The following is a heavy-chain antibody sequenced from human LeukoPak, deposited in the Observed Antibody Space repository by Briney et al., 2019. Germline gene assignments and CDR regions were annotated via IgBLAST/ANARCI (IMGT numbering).Heavy chain of an antibody. CDR1: GYTFTSYA. CDR2: INAGNGNT. CDR3: ARDIDYYSGSLFDY. V-gene: IGHV1-3*01. J-gene: IGHJ4*02. D-gene: IGHD1-26*01. Sequence: ASVKVPCKASGYTFTSYAMHWVRQAPGQRLEWMGWINAGNGNTRYSQKFQGRVTITRDTSASTAYMELSSLRSEDTAVYYCARDIDYYSGSLFDYWGQGTLVTVSS.